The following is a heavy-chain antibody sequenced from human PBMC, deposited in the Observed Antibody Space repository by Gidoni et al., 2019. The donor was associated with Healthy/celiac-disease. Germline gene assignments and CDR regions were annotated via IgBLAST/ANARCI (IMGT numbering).Heavy chain of an antibody. J-gene: IGHJ2*01. V-gene: IGHV3-21*01. CDR3: ARDRYWYFDL. CDR1: DFTFSSYD. CDR2: ISSSSSYI. Sequence: EVQLVESGGGLVKPGGSLNLSGAASDFTFSSYDMNWVRQAPGKGLEWVSSISSSSSYIYYADSVKGRFTISRDNAKNSLYLQMNSLRAEDTAVYYCARDRYWYFDLWGRGTLVTVSS.